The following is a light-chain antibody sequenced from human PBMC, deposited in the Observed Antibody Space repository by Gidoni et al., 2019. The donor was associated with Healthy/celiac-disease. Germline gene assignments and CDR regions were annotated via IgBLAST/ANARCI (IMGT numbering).Light chain of an antibody. CDR3: LQDYNYPRT. J-gene: IGKJ1*01. V-gene: IGKV1-6*01. Sequence: AIQMTQSPSSLSASVGDSVTITCRASQGIRTDLGWYQQKPGKAPKLLIYAASSLQSGVPSRFSGSGSGTDFTRTISSLQPEDFATYYCLQDYNYPRTFGQGTKVEIK. CDR1: QGIRTD. CDR2: AAS.